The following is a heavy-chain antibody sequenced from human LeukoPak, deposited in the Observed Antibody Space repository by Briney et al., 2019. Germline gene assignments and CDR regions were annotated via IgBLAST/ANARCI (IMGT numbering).Heavy chain of an antibody. CDR1: GFTFSSYA. V-gene: IGHV3-30*04. J-gene: IGHJ4*02. CDR3: ARSPRRTGYYYYFDY. D-gene: IGHD3/OR15-3a*01. CDR2: ISYDGSNK. Sequence: GGSLRLSCAASGFTFSSYAMHWVRQAPGKGLEWVAVISYDGSNKYYADSVKGRFTISRDNSKNTLYLQMNSLRAEDTAVYYCARSPRRTGYYYYFDYWGQGTLVTVSS.